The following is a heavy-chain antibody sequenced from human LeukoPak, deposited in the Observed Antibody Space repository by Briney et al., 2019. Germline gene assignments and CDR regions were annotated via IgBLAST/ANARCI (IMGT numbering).Heavy chain of an antibody. D-gene: IGHD6-19*01. V-gene: IGHV3-74*01. CDR2: INSDGSST. Sequence: GGSLRLSCAASGFTFSSYWMHWVRQVPGKGLVWVSRINSDGSSTTYADSVKGRFTISRDNAKNTLYLQMNSLRAEDTAVYYCARPGDRVAVAGATFVDYWGQGTLVTVSS. J-gene: IGHJ4*02. CDR1: GFTFSSYW. CDR3: ARPGDRVAVAGATFVDY.